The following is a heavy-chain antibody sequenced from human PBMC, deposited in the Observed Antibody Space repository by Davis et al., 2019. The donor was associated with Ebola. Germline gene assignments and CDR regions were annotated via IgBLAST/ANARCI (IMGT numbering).Heavy chain of an antibody. CDR1: GFTFSSYW. V-gene: IGHV4-34*01. J-gene: IGHJ4*02. CDR3: ARGSYIDY. D-gene: IGHD2-2*02. Sequence: ESLKISCAASGFTFSSYWMSWVRQAPGKGLEWIGEINHSGSTNYNPSLKSRVTISVDTSKNQFSLKLSSVTAADTAVYYCARGSYIDYWGQGTLVTVSS. CDR2: INHSGST.